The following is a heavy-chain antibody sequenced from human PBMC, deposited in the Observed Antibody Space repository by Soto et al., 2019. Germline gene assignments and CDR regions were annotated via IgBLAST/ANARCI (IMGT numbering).Heavy chain of an antibody. CDR2: ISGSGGST. J-gene: IGHJ4*02. D-gene: IGHD3-22*01. CDR1: GFTFDDYA. V-gene: IGHV3-23*04. Sequence: EVQLVESGGGLVQPGRSLRLSCAASGFTFDDYAMHWVRQAPGKGLEWVSGISGSGGSTYYADSVKGRFTISRDNSKNTLYLQMNSLRAEDTAVYYCAKLKYYYDSSGYPDYWGQGTLVTVSS. CDR3: AKLKYYYDSSGYPDY.